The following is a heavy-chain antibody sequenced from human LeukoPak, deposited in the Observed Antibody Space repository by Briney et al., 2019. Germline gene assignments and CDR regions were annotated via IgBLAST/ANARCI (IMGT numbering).Heavy chain of an antibody. Sequence: PAGSLTLSCAVSGFTLSNAWRSWVRQAPGKGLEWGGRIKSRTDGGTPEYSEHVQRTFTISRDDSNNTLYQQMNSLNTEDTAVYYCTTPYYYGSGTITPIYYFDLWRQGPLVPVSS. J-gene: IGHJ4*02. CDR1: GFTLSNAW. CDR2: IKSRTDGGTP. CDR3: TTPYYYGSGTITPIYYFDL. D-gene: IGHD3-10*01. V-gene: IGHV3-15*01.